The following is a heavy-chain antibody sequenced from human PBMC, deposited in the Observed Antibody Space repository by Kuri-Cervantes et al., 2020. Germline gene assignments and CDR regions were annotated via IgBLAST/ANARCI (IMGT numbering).Heavy chain of an antibody. D-gene: IGHD3-10*01. J-gene: IGHJ5*02. CDR1: GGSISSYY. CDR2: IYYSGST. CDR3: ARMYYYGSGTVWFDP. V-gene: IGHV4-59*12. Sequence: SETLSLTCTVSGGSISSYYWSWIRQPPGKGLEWIGSIYYSGSTYYNPSLKSRVTISVDTSKNQFSLKLSSVTAADTAVYYCARMYYYGSGTVWFDPWGQGTLVTVSS.